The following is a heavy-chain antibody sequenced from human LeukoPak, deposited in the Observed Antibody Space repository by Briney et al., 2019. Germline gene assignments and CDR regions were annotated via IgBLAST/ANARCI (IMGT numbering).Heavy chain of an antibody. CDR2: IKQDGSEK. CDR1: GFTFSTYY. V-gene: IGHV3-7*01. J-gene: IGHJ4*02. Sequence: GGSLRLSCAASGFTFSTYYMSWARQAPGKGLEWVANIKQDGSEKYYVDSVKGRFTISRDNAKNSVYLQINSLRAEDTAVYYCARVAFTGTTHGSGWGQGTLVTVSS. D-gene: IGHD1-1*01. CDR3: ARVAFTGTTHGSG.